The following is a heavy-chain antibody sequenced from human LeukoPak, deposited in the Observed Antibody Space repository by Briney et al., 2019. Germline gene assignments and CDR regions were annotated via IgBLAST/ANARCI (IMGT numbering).Heavy chain of an antibody. D-gene: IGHD2-2*01. Sequence: SETLSLTCTVSGGSISNDYWSWIRQAAGKELEWIGRIYTSGSTNYNPSLKSRVTMSVDTSKNQFSLKLSSVTAADTAVYYCAREVDCSSTSCYGNYWGQGTLVTVSS. J-gene: IGHJ4*02. CDR1: GGSISNDY. CDR2: IYTSGST. CDR3: AREVDCSSTSCYGNY. V-gene: IGHV4-4*07.